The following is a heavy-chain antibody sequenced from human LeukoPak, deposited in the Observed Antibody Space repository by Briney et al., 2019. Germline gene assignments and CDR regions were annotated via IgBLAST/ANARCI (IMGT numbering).Heavy chain of an antibody. CDR3: AKAYYGYSGYDPSYYFDY. CDR1: GFTFDDYA. V-gene: IGHV3-9*01. J-gene: IGHJ4*02. Sequence: GGSLRLSCAASGFTFDDYAMHWVRHAPGKGLEWVSGISWNSGSIGYADSAKGRFTISRDNAKSSLYLQMNSLRAEDTALYYCAKAYYGYSGYDPSYYFDYWGQGTLVTVSS. CDR2: ISWNSGSI. D-gene: IGHD5-12*01.